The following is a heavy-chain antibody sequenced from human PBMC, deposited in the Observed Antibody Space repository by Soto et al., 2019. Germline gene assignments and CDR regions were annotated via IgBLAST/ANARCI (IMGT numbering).Heavy chain of an antibody. V-gene: IGHV1-69*13. CDR2: IIPIFGTA. D-gene: IGHD3-16*01. CDR3: ATRGMAHYYYYYGMDV. J-gene: IGHJ6*02. CDR1: GGTFSSYA. Sequence: PVKVSCKASGGTFSSYAISWVRQAPGQGLEWMGGIIPIFGTANYAQKFQGRVTITADESTSTAYMELSSLRSEDTAVYYCATRGMAHYYYYYGMDVWGQGTTVTVSS.